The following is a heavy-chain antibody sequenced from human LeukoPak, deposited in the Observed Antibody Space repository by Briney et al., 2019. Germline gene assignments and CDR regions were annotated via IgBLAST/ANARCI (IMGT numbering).Heavy chain of an antibody. D-gene: IGHD3-10*01. J-gene: IGHJ6*03. CDR2: INPSGGST. CDR1: GYTFTSYY. V-gene: IGHV1-46*04. Sequence: GASVKVSCKASGYTFTSYYMHWVRQAPGQGLEWMGIINPSGGSTNYAQKLQGRVTMTRDTSTNTVYMELSSLRSEDTAVYYCARGPSITMVRGGQWYYYMDVWGKGTTVTISS. CDR3: ARGPSITMVRGGQWYYYMDV.